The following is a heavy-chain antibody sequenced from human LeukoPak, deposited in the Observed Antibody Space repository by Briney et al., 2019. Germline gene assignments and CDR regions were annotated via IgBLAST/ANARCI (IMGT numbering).Heavy chain of an antibody. V-gene: IGHV4-38-2*01. CDR1: GYSISSGYY. CDR2: IYHSGST. Sequence: SETLSLTCAVSGYSISSGYYWGWIRQPPGKGLEWIGSIYHSGSTYYNPSLKSRVTISVDTSKSQFSLKLSSVTAADTAVYYCARQEALDWLDPWGQGTLVTVSS. CDR3: ARQEALDWLDP. J-gene: IGHJ5*02.